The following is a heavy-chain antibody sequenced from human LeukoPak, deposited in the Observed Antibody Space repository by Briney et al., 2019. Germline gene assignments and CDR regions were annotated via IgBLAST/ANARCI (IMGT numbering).Heavy chain of an antibody. D-gene: IGHD4-17*01. V-gene: IGHV3-74*01. CDR2: INGDGGDT. J-gene: IGHJ4*02. CDR3: ARGKYGDFDY. Sequence: QPGGSLTLSCTASGFTFSGYWMPWVRQAPGTGLVWVSRINGDGGDTGYADSVKGRFTTFRDNAKSTLYLQMNSLRAEDTAVYYCARGKYGDFDYWGQGTLVTVSS. CDR1: GFTFSGYW.